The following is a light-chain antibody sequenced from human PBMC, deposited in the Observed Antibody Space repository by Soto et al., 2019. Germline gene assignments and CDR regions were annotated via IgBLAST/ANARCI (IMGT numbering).Light chain of an antibody. Sequence: DVVMTQSPLSLPVTLVQSASISCRSSQSVGYIYGIAYLSWFQQRPGQSPRRLIYKASNRDSGVPDRFSGSGSGTDFTLTISRVEAEDVGVYYCMQGTHWPPTFGRGTKVEIK. V-gene: IGKV2-30*01. CDR2: KAS. CDR3: MQGTHWPPT. CDR1: QSVGYIYGIAY. J-gene: IGKJ1*01.